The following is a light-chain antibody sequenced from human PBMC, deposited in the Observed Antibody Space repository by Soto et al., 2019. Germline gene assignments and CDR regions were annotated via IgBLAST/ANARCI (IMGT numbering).Light chain of an antibody. CDR1: QSISSNY. J-gene: IGKJ1*01. CDR2: DAS. V-gene: IGKV3-20*01. Sequence: EIVLTQSPGTLSLSPGERATLSCRASQSISSNYVAWYQQKPGQAPRLLIYDASSGATGIPNRFSGSGSGTDFTLTISRLEPEDFAVYYCQQYGSSGTFGQGTKVDIK. CDR3: QQYGSSGT.